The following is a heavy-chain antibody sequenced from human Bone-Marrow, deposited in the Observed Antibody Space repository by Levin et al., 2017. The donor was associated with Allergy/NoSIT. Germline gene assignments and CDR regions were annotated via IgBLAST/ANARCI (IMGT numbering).Heavy chain of an antibody. CDR3: ARLTHIYDFVREFVPYSFDY. CDR1: DYSISSDYS. D-gene: IGHD3/OR15-3a*01. CDR2: IDHSGST. V-gene: IGHV4-38-2*02. Sequence: SETLSLTCTVFDYSISSDYSWGWIRQPPGKGLAWIGSIDHSGSTSYNASLKSRVTISIYTSKNQVSLTLSSVTAADTAVYYCARLTHIYDFVREFVPYSFDYWGQGTLITVSS. J-gene: IGHJ4*02.